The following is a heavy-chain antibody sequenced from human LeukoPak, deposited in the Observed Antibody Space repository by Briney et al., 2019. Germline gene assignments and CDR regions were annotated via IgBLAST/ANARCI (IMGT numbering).Heavy chain of an antibody. J-gene: IGHJ4*02. Sequence: GGSLRLSCAASGFTFSNYAMNWVRQAPGKGLEWVSTVSGGGGGTYYADSVKGRFTISRDNSKNTLYLQMNSLRAEDTAVYYCAKGRGDSSGYLTTDYWGQGTLVTVSS. CDR2: VSGGGGGT. CDR1: GFTFSNYA. D-gene: IGHD3-22*01. V-gene: IGHV3-23*01. CDR3: AKGRGDSSGYLTTDY.